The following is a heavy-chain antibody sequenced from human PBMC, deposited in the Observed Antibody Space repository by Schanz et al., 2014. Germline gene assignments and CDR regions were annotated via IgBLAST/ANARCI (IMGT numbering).Heavy chain of an antibody. J-gene: IGHJ4*02. V-gene: IGHV3-66*04. Sequence: EVQLLESGGGLVQPGGSLRLSCAVSGFTVSANYMIWVRQPPGKGLEWVSLIDYAGSTNYADSVEGRMTASRDTSKNALFLQKNNRRAEETAVYYCASHAISVAGRLADYWGQGILVAVSS. CDR2: IDYAGST. CDR1: GFTVSANY. CDR3: ASHAISVAGRLADY. D-gene: IGHD6-19*01.